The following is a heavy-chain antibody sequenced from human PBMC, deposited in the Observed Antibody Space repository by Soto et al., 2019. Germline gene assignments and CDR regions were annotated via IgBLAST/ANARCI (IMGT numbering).Heavy chain of an antibody. J-gene: IGHJ5*02. V-gene: IGHV4-34*01. CDR1: GGSFSGYY. CDR3: ARRDFWSGYFNWFDP. CDR2: INHSGST. Sequence: TLSLTCAVYGGSFSGYYWSWIRQPPGKGLEWIGEINHSGSTNYNPSLKSRVTISVDTSKNQFSLKLSSVTAADTAVYYCARRDFWSGYFNWFDPWGQGTLVTVSS. D-gene: IGHD3-3*01.